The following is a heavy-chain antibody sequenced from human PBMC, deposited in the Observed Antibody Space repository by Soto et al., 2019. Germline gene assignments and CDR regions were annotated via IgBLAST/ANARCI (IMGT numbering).Heavy chain of an antibody. CDR3: ARGKGYCSTISCRECGSCYYVY. CDR1: GGSFSGYY. J-gene: IGHJ4*02. V-gene: IGHV4-34*01. D-gene: IGHD2-2*01. CDR2: INHSGST. Sequence: SETLSLTCAVYGGSFSGYYWSWIRQPPGKGLEWIGEINHSGSTNYNPSLKSRVTISVDTSKNQFSVELSSVTAADTAVYYCARGKGYCSTISCRECGSCYYVYWGQGALVTVSS.